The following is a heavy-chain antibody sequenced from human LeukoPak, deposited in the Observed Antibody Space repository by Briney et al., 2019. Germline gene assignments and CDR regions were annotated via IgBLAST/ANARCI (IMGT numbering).Heavy chain of an antibody. Sequence: PSETLSLTCTVSGGSISSYYWGWIRQPPGKGLEWIGSIYYSGSTYYNPSLKSRVTISVDTSKNQFSLKLSSVTAADTAVYYCARALTSYYDSSPGYWGQGTLVTVSS. J-gene: IGHJ4*02. CDR2: IYYSGST. V-gene: IGHV4-39*07. CDR1: GGSISSYY. CDR3: ARALTSYYDSSPGY. D-gene: IGHD3-22*01.